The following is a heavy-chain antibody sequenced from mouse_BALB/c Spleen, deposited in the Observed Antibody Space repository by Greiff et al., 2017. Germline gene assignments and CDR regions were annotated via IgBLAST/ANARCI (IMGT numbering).Heavy chain of an antibody. CDR2: ISSGGSYT. CDR3: TRWFYAMDY. J-gene: IGHJ4*01. Sequence: EVQGVESGGGLVKPGGSLKLSCAASGFTFSSYTMSWVRQTPEKRLEWVATISSGGSYTYYPDSVKGRFTISRDNAKNTLYLQMSSLKSEDTAMYYCTRWFYAMDYWGQGTSVTVSS. D-gene: IGHD2-2*01. V-gene: IGHV5-6-4*01. CDR1: GFTFSSYT.